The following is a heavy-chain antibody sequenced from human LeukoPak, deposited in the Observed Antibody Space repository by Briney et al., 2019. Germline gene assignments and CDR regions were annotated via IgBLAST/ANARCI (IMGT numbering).Heavy chain of an antibody. J-gene: IGHJ4*02. Sequence: SETLSLTCAVSGGSISRGGYSWSWDRQPPGKGLEYIGYIYHNGDTYYNPSLKSRVTMSVDRSKNQFSLKVTSVTAADTAVYYCTRLRTERDYYFDHWGQGTLVTVSS. CDR2: IYHNGDT. CDR1: GGSISRGGYS. V-gene: IGHV4-30-2*01. D-gene: IGHD2-8*02. CDR3: TRLRTERDYYFDH.